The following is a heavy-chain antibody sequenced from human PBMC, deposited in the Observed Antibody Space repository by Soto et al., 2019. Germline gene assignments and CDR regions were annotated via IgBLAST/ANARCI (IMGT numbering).Heavy chain of an antibody. J-gene: IGHJ6*02. Sequence: SETLSLTCTVSGGSISSGGYYWSWIRQHPGKGLEWVGYIYYSGSTYYNPSLKSRVTISVDTSKNQFSLKLSSVTAADTAVYYCARDRFGSTVHYYGMDVWGQGTTVTVSS. CDR1: GGSISSGGYY. CDR3: ARDRFGSTVHYYGMDV. V-gene: IGHV4-31*03. D-gene: IGHD4-17*01. CDR2: IYYSGST.